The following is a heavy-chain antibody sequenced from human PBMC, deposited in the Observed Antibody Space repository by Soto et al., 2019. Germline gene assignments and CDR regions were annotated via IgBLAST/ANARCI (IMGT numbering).Heavy chain of an antibody. Sequence: QLQLQESGSGLVKPSQTLSLTCAVSGGSINSGGYSWSWIRQPPGKGLEWIGFIYHSGNTYYNPSLKSLVTISVDRSKNQFSLKLTSVTAADTAVYYCARDAWTYAGGYYYGMDVWGQGTTVTVSS. CDR1: GGSINSGGYS. D-gene: IGHD1-7*01. J-gene: IGHJ6*02. CDR3: ARDAWTYAGGYYYGMDV. CDR2: IYHSGNT. V-gene: IGHV4-30-2*01.